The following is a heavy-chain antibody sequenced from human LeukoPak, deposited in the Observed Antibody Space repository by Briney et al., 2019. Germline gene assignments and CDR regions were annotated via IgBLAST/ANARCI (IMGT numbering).Heavy chain of an antibody. CDR2: TYYRSKWYS. V-gene: IGHV6-1*01. J-gene: IGHJ4*02. CDR1: GDSVSRNTAG. CDR3: ARGGILYGDHDQYYFDY. Sequence: SQTLSLTCAIFGDSVSRNTAGWNWIRQSPSRGLEWLGRTYYRSKWYSDFAPSVRNRITINPDTSKNQFSLKLSSVTAADTAVYYCARGGILYGDHDQYYFDYWGQGTLVTVSS. D-gene: IGHD4-17*01.